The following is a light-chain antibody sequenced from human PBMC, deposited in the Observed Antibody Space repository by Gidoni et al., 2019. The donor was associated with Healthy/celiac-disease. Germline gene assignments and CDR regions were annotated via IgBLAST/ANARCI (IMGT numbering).Light chain of an antibody. J-gene: IGLJ2*01. CDR1: NIGSKS. CDR3: QVWDSSSDHVV. CDR2: YDS. Sequence: SYVLTQPPSVSVAPGKTARITCGGNNIGSKSVHWYQQKAGQAPVLVIYYDSDRPSGIPERFSGANAGNTATLTSSRVEAGDEADYYCQVWDSSSDHVVFGGGTKLTVL. V-gene: IGLV3-21*04.